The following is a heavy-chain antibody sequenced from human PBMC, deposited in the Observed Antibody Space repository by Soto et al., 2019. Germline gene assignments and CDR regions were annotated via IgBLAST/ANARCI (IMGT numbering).Heavy chain of an antibody. D-gene: IGHD4-17*01. J-gene: IGHJ4*02. Sequence: ITLKESGPTLVKPTQTLTLTCTFSGFSLTTQGVHVGWIRQPPGKALEWLALIYWDDNEGYSPSLKNRLTITKDTSKSQVVLTLATVDPVDTATYYCVYRDFGDYFFQFWGQGILVNVSS. CDR1: GFSLTTQGVH. CDR3: VYRDFGDYFFQF. V-gene: IGHV2-5*02. CDR2: IYWDDNE.